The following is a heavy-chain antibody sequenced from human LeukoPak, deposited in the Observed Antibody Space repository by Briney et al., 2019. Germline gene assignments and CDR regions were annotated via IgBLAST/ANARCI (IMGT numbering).Heavy chain of an antibody. V-gene: IGHV1-8*02. Sequence: ASVTLSCNASGYGFTINAMNWVWHAPGQGMGRMGWMNPNSDNTGYAQTSQGRVTMTRNTSISTAYMELSSLRSENTAVYYGAKGPKFGGWHNNDYWGQGTLVTVSS. CDR1: GYGFTINA. D-gene: IGHD6-19*01. CDR3: AKGPKFGGWHNNDY. CDR2: MNPNSDNT. J-gene: IGHJ4*02.